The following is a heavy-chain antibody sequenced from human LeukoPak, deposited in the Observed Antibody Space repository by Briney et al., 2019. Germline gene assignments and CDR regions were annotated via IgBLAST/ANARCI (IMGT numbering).Heavy chain of an antibody. Sequence: ASVKVSXTAYGYTFTGYYMHWIRQAHGQGLEWIGGIIPIFGTANYAQKFQGRVTITTDESTSTAYMELSSLRSEDTAVYYCARAPCGGDCYSGAFDIWGQGTMVTVSS. J-gene: IGHJ3*02. D-gene: IGHD2-21*02. CDR2: IIPIFGTA. V-gene: IGHV1-69*05. CDR3: ARAPCGGDCYSGAFDI. CDR1: GYTFTGYY.